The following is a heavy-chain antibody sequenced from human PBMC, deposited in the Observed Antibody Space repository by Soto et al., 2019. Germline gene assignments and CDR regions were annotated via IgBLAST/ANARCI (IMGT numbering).Heavy chain of an antibody. CDR2: IYHSGST. J-gene: IGHJ4*02. CDR3: ARDYMAVVD. D-gene: IGHD2-15*01. CDR1: GSSISSGSYY. Sequence: SETLSLTCTVSGSSISSGSYYWSWIRQHPGKGLEWIGYIYHSGSTYYNPSLKSRATISLDTSKNQFSLKLSSVTAADTAVYYRARDYMAVVDWGQGTLVTVSS. V-gene: IGHV4-31*03.